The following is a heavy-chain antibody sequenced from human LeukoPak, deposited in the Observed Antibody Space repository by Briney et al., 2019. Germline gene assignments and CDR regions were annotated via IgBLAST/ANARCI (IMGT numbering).Heavy chain of an antibody. Sequence: ASVKVSCKASGYTFTSYGISWVRQAPGQGLEWMGWISAYNGNTNYAQKLQGRVTMTTDTSTSTAYMELRSLRSDDTAVYYCARAEDNWNYVIETKFDYWGQGTLVTVSS. CDR1: GYTFTSYG. D-gene: IGHD1-7*01. V-gene: IGHV1-18*01. CDR3: ARAEDNWNYVIETKFDY. J-gene: IGHJ4*02. CDR2: ISAYNGNT.